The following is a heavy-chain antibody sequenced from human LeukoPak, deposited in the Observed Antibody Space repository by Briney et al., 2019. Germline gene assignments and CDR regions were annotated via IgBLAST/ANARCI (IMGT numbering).Heavy chain of an antibody. V-gene: IGHV4-30-4*08. J-gene: IGHJ4*02. D-gene: IGHD2-8*01. Sequence: SEALSLTCTVSGGSISSGDYYWSWIRQPPGKGLEWIGYIYYSGSTYYNPSLKSRVTISVDTSKNQFSLKLSSVTAADTAVYYCARVGYCTNGVCYIFDYWGQGTLVTVSS. CDR1: GGSISSGDYY. CDR3: ARVGYCTNGVCYIFDY. CDR2: IYYSGST.